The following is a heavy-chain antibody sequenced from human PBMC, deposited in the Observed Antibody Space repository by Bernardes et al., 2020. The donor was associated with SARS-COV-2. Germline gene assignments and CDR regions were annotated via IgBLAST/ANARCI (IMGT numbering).Heavy chain of an antibody. CDR3: ARGRRYCSGGSCYPNWFDP. J-gene: IGHJ5*02. V-gene: IGHV1-2*02. D-gene: IGHD2-15*01. CDR2: ITPNSGGT. Sequence: ASVKVSCKASGYTFTGYYMHWVRQAPGQGLEWMGWITPNSGGTTYAQKFQGRVTMTRDTSISTAYMELSRLRSDDTAVYYCARGRRYCSGGSCYPNWFDPWGQGTLVTVSS. CDR1: GYTFTGYY.